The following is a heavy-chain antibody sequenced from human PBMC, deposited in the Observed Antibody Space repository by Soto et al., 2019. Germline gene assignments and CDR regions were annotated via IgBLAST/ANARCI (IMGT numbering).Heavy chain of an antibody. CDR1: GGTFSSYT. CDR2: IIPILGIA. J-gene: IGHJ5*02. V-gene: IGHV1-69*04. CDR3: ARDPGDCSSTSCYRS. D-gene: IGHD2-2*01. Sequence: SVKVSCKASGGTFSSYTISWVRQAPGQGLEWMGRIIPILGIANYAQKFRGRVTITADKSTSTAYMELSSLRSEDTAVYYCARDPGDCSSTSCYRSWGQGTLVTVSS.